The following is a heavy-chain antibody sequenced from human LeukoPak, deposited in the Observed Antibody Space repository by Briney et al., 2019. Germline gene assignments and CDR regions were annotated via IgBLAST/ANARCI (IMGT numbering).Heavy chain of an antibody. CDR2: ISGSGGST. Sequence: GGSLRLSCAASGFTFSSCAMSWVRQAPGKGLEWVSAISGSGGSTYYADSVKGRFTISRDNSKNTLYLQMNSLRAEDTAVYYCAQNKQQLARGHDAFDIWGQGTMVTVSS. CDR1: GFTFSSCA. V-gene: IGHV3-23*01. J-gene: IGHJ3*02. D-gene: IGHD6-13*01. CDR3: AQNKQQLARGHDAFDI.